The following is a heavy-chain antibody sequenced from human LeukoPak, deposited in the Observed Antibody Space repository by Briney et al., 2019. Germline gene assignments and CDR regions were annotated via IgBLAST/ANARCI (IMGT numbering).Heavy chain of an antibody. CDR1: GGSFGGYY. V-gene: IGHV4-34*01. D-gene: IGHD3-10*01. Sequence: SETLSLTCAVYGGSFGGYYWSWIRQPPGKGLEWIGEINHSGSTNYNPSLKSRVTISVDTSKNQFSLKLSSVTAADTAVYYCARGHRYYGSGSYLGRFDYWGQGTLVTVSS. CDR2: INHSGST. CDR3: ARGHRYYGSGSYLGRFDY. J-gene: IGHJ4*02.